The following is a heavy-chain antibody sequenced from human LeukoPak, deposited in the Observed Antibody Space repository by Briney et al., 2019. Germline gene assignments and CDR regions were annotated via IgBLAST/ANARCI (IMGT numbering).Heavy chain of an antibody. J-gene: IGHJ4*02. CDR2: ISSSRSYI. Sequence: PGGSLRLSCAASGFTFSSYSMNWVRHAPGKGLEWISSISSSRSYIYYADSVKGRFTISRDNAKNSLYLQMNSLRAEDTAVYYCARGTGYYDSSGYWPGILCPNLFDYWGQGTLVTVSS. CDR3: ARGTGYYDSSGYWPGILCPNLFDY. D-gene: IGHD3-22*01. V-gene: IGHV3-21*01. CDR1: GFTFSSYS.